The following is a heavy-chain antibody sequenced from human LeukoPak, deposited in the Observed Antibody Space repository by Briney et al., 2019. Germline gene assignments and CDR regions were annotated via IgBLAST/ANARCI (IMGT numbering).Heavy chain of an antibody. D-gene: IGHD5-24*01. CDR3: AREGRDGYNSGIDY. V-gene: IGHV3-23*01. J-gene: IGHJ4*02. CDR2: SGDNT. Sequence: GGSLRLSCAASGFTFSSHAMSWVRQAPGKGLEWVSTSGDNTYYADSVKGRFTISRDDSKNTLYLQMNSLRAEDTAVYYCAREGRDGYNSGIDYWGQGTLVTVSS. CDR1: GFTFSSHA.